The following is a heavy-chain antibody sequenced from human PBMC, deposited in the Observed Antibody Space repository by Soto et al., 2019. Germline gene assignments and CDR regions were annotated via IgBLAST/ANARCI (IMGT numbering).Heavy chain of an antibody. J-gene: IGHJ1*01. V-gene: IGHV1-2*02. CDR1: GYTFTGYY. D-gene: IGHD6-6*01. Sequence: ASVKVSCKASGYTFTGYYMHWVRQAPGQGLEWMGWINPNSGGTNYAQKFQGRVTMTRDTSISTAYMELSRLRSDDTAVYYCARGVLTSDKFLGVDCQHWGQGTPVTVSS. CDR2: INPNSGGT. CDR3: ARGVLTSDKFLGVDCQH.